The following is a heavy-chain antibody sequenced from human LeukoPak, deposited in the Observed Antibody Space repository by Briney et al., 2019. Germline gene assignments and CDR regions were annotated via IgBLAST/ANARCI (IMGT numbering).Heavy chain of an antibody. CDR3: ARVDCSGGSCYNGHFDY. CDR2: IYYSGST. J-gene: IGHJ4*02. D-gene: IGHD2-15*01. CDR1: GGSISSYY. Sequence: SETLSLTCTVSGGSISSYYWSWIRQPPGKGLEWIGYIYYSGSTNYNPSLKSRVTISVDTSKNQFSLKLSSVTAADTAVYYCARVDCSGGSCYNGHFDYWGQGTLVTVSS. V-gene: IGHV4-59*01.